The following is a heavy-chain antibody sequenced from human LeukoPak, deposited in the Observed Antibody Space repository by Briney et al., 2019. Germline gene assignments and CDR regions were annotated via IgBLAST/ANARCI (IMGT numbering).Heavy chain of an antibody. V-gene: IGHV4-59*01. CDR1: GGSMSSYY. J-gene: IGHJ4*02. CDR2: IYYSGST. D-gene: IGHD6-13*01. CDR3: ARDKDTSSCLDY. Sequence: SETLSLTCTVSGGSMSSYYWSWIRQPPGKGLEWIGYIYYSGSTKYNPSLKSRVTISVDTSKNQFSLKLSSVTAADTAVYYCARDKDTSSCLDYWGQGTLVTVSS.